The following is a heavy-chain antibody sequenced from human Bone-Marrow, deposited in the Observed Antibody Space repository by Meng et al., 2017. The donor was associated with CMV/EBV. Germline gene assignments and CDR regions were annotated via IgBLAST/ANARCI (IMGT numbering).Heavy chain of an antibody. CDR2: IYHSGST. D-gene: IGHD3-3*01. J-gene: IGHJ5*02. CDR1: GGSISSSNW. Sequence: SETLSLTCAVSGGSISSSNWWSWVRQPPGKGLEWIGEIYHSGSTNYNPSLKSRVTISVDTSKNQFSLKLSSVTAADTAVYYCARGVGRITIFGVEPWGQGTLVTVSS. V-gene: IGHV4-4*02. CDR3: ARGVGRITIFGVEP.